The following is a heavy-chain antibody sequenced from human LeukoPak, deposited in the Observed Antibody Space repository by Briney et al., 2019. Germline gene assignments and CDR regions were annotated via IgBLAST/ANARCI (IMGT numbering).Heavy chain of an antibody. CDR1: GFTFSSYA. Sequence: PGGSLRLSCAASGFTFSSYAMHWVRQAPGKGLEWVAVISYDGSNKYYADSVKGRFTISRDNSKNTLYLQMNSLRAEDTAVYYCARENSGSYYHYYYYYYMDVWGKGTTVTVSS. V-gene: IGHV3-30-3*01. J-gene: IGHJ6*03. D-gene: IGHD1-26*01. CDR2: ISYDGSNK. CDR3: ARENSGSYYHYYYYYYMDV.